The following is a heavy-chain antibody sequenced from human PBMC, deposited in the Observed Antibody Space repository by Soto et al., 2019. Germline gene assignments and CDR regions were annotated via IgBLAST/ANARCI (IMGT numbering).Heavy chain of an antibody. Sequence: PGGSLRLSCAGSGFTFSSYAMSWVRQAPGKGLEWVSAISGSGGSTYYADSVKGRFTISRDNSKNTLYLQMNSLRAEDTAVYYCARGYCSGGSCYVYYGMDVWGQGTTVTVSS. V-gene: IGHV3-23*01. J-gene: IGHJ6*02. CDR2: ISGSGGST. CDR3: ARGYCSGGSCYVYYGMDV. D-gene: IGHD2-15*01. CDR1: GFTFSSYA.